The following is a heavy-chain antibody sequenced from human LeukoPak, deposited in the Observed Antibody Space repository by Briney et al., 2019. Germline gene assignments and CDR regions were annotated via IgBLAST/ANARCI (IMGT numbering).Heavy chain of an antibody. D-gene: IGHD4-17*01. CDR3: ARALRLNGDYGYRVPFYHH. V-gene: IGHV4-30-4*01. J-gene: IGHJ1*01. CDR2: IYYSGST. CDR1: GGSISSGDYY. Sequence: PSQTLSLTCTVSGGSISSGDYYWSWIRQPPGKGLEWIGYIYYSGSTYYNPSLKSRVTISVDTSKNQFSLKLSSVTAADTAVYYCARALRLNGDYGYRVPFYHHWGQGTLVTVSS.